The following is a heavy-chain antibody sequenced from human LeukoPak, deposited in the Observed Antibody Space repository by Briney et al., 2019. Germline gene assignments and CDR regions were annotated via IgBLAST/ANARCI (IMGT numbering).Heavy chain of an antibody. V-gene: IGHV3-7*03. CDR2: IKQDGSDK. J-gene: IGHJ4*02. CDR1: GFSFSSYW. CDR3: AREDRSCYYY. D-gene: IGHD2-15*01. Sequence: PGGSLRLSCAASGFSFSSYWMAWLRQAPGKGLGWLASIKQDGSDKYYVDSVKGRFTISKDNSKNSLYLQMNSLRAEDTAVYYCAREDRSCYYYWGQGTLVTVSS.